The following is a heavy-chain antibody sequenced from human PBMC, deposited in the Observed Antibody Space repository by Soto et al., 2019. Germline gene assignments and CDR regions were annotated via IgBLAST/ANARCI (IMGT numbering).Heavy chain of an antibody. V-gene: IGHV3-21*01. J-gene: IGHJ6*02. CDR3: ARDSVRDYLYYYYGMDV. CDR2: IGTSSSYI. D-gene: IGHD4-17*01. CDR1: GFTFSSYT. Sequence: GGSVRLSCAASGFTFSSYTMNWVRQAPGRGLEWVSSIGTSSSYIYYADSVKGRFTISRDNAKNSLFLQMNSLRADDTAVYYCARDSVRDYLYYYYGMDVWGQGTTVTVSS.